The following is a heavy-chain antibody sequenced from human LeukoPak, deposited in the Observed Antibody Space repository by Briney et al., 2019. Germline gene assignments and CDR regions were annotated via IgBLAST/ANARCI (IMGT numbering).Heavy chain of an antibody. Sequence: PSETLSLTCAVSGGSISSSNWWSWVRQPPGKGLEWIGEIYHSGSTNYNPSLKSRVTISVDKSKNQFSLKLSSVTAADTAVYYCARGGHSSGYYYAQRFDYWGQGTLVTVSS. D-gene: IGHD3-22*01. J-gene: IGHJ4*02. CDR3: ARGGHSSGYYYAQRFDY. CDR2: IYHSGST. CDR1: GGSISSSNW. V-gene: IGHV4-4*02.